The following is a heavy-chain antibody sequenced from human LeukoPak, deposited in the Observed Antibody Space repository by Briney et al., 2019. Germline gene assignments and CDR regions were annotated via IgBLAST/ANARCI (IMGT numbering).Heavy chain of an antibody. J-gene: IGHJ6*03. Sequence: GGSLRLSCAASGFTFSSYAMSWVRQAPGKGLEWVSAISGSGGSTYYADSVKGRFTISRDNSKNTLYLQMNSLRAEDTAVYYCAKAYCSSTSCREYYMDVWGKGTTVTVSS. CDR3: AKAYCSSTSCREYYMDV. V-gene: IGHV3-23*01. CDR2: ISGSGGST. CDR1: GFTFSSYA. D-gene: IGHD2-2*01.